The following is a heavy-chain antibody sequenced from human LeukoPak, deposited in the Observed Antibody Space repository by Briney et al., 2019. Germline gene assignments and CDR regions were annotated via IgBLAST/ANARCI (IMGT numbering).Heavy chain of an antibody. D-gene: IGHD2-15*01. CDR2: IYYSGST. CDR3: ARDGGGYSNYYYYGMDV. CDR1: GGSISSYY. V-gene: IGHV4-59*01. Sequence: SETLSLTCTVSGGSISSYYWSWIRQPPGKGPEWIGYIYYSGSTNYNPSLKSRVTISVDTSKNQFSLKLSSVTAADTAVYYCARDGGGYSNYYYYGMDVWGQGTTVTVSS. J-gene: IGHJ6*02.